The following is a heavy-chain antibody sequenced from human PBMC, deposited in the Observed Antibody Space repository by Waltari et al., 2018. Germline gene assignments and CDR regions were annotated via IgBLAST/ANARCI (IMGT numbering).Heavy chain of an antibody. V-gene: IGHV4-59*11. CDR1: GDPIRGRY. CDR2: IFYRATT. J-gene: IGHJ3*02. Sequence: QVQLQESGPGLVEPSETPSLPCTVSGDPIRGRYWSWTRQPPGTGLEWIGYIFYRATTNYNPSLKSRVTISVDMSKNQFALSLSSMTAADTAVYYCARGFGAYCGDDCSDPFDIWGRGTMVTVSS. CDR3: ARGFGAYCGDDCSDPFDI. D-gene: IGHD2-21*01.